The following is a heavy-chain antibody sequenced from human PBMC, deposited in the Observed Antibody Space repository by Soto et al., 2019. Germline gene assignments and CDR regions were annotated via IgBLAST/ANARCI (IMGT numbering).Heavy chain of an antibody. V-gene: IGHV1-69*13. CDR2: IIPIFGTA. J-gene: IGHJ6*02. CDR3: ARNDGVVITMMRSYYYGMDV. Sequence: SVKVSCKASGGTFSSYAISWVRQAPGQGLEWMGGIIPIFGTANYAQKFQGRVTITADESTSTAYMELSSLRSEDTAVYYCARNDGVVITMMRSYYYGMDVWGQGTTVTVSS. D-gene: IGHD3-3*01. CDR1: GGTFSSYA.